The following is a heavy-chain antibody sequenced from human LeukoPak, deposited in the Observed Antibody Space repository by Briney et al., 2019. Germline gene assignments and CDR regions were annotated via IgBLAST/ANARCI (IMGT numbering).Heavy chain of an antibody. V-gene: IGHV3-7*05. CDR3: ARSVQLDPWGAFDI. J-gene: IGHJ3*02. Sequence: GGSLRLSCAAAGFTFSSNWMSWVRQAPGKGLQWVANIKQDGSEKYYVDSVKGRFTISRDNAKKSLYLQMNSLRGEDTAVYFCARSVQLDPWGAFDIWGQGTKVTVSS. CDR1: GFTFSSNW. D-gene: IGHD1-1*01. CDR2: IKQDGSEK.